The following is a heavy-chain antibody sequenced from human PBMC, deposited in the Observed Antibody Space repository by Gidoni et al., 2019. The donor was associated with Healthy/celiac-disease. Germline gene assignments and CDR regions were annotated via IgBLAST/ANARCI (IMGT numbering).Heavy chain of an antibody. J-gene: IGHJ4*02. CDR3: ARDRAAAGISPLDY. Sequence: QVQLVASGGGVVQPGRSLRLHCAASGFPFRSYGMHWVRQAPGKGLEWVAVIWYDGSNKYYADSVKGRFTISRDNSKNTLYLQMNSLRAEDTAVYYCARDRAAAGISPLDYWGQGTLVTVSS. V-gene: IGHV3-33*01. D-gene: IGHD6-13*01. CDR1: GFPFRSYG. CDR2: IWYDGSNK.